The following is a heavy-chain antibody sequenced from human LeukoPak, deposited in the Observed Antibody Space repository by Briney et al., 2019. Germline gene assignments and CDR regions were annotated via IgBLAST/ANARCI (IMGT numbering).Heavy chain of an antibody. CDR3: ATTPGIAVAGTGGYYYYGMDV. CDR2: IYPGDSDT. J-gene: IGHJ6*02. Sequence: GESLKISCKGSGYSFTSYWIGWVRQMPGKGLEWMGIIYPGDSDTRYSPSFQGQVTTSADKSISTAYLQWSSLKASDTAMYYCATTPGIAVAGTGGYYYYGMDVWGQGTTVTVSS. CDR1: GYSFTSYW. D-gene: IGHD6-19*01. V-gene: IGHV5-51*01.